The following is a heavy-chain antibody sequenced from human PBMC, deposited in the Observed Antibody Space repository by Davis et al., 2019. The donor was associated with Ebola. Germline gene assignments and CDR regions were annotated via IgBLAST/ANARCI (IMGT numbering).Heavy chain of an antibody. CDR1: GFTFSSSW. CDR3: ARFDY. Sequence: GGSLRLSCAASGFTFSSSWMTWVRQAPEKGLEWVATIKADGSAKYYVDSVKGRFTISRDNVKNSLYLQMNSLRAEDTAVYYCARFDYWGQGTLVTVSS. J-gene: IGHJ4*02. V-gene: IGHV3-7*03. CDR2: IKADGSAK.